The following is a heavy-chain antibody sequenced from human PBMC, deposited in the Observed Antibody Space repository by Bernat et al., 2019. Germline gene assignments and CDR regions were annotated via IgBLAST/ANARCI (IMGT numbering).Heavy chain of an antibody. CDR2: IHSTRGS. D-gene: IGHD6-13*01. V-gene: IGHV4-39*01. CDR1: GDSISSGAYY. CDR3: ARHAGIALAYHLDN. Sequence: QLQLQESGPGLVEPSETLSLTCTLSGDSISSGAYYWGWIRQPPGKGLEWIGSIHSTRGSYYNPSLKHRVTISADTSKNQFALHVNSVTATDTAIYYCARHAGIALAYHLDNWGQGTLVTVSS. J-gene: IGHJ4*02.